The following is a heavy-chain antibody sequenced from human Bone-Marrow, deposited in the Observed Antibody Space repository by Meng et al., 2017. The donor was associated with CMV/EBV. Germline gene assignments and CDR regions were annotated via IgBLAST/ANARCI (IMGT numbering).Heavy chain of an antibody. CDR2: IKPDGSEK. V-gene: IGHV3-7*01. Sequence: GGSLRLSCAASGFTFNNYWMSWVRQAPGKGLEWVANIKPDGSEKFYVDSVKGRFTISRDNAKNSLYLQMNSLRADDTAVYYCARDRPLDESWSGYYKYWGQGTLVTVSS. D-gene: IGHD3-3*01. J-gene: IGHJ4*02. CDR3: ARDRPLDESWSGYYKY. CDR1: GFTFNNYW.